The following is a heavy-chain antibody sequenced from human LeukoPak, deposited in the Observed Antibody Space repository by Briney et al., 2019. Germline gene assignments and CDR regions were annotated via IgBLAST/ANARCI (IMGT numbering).Heavy chain of an antibody. Sequence: PGGSLRLSCAASGFTFSSYSMNWVRQAPGKGLEWVSSISSSSTYIYYADSVKGRFTISRDNAKNSLYLQMNSLRDEDTAVYYCARGTLSSSSLDYWGQGTLVTVSS. CDR2: ISSSSTYI. D-gene: IGHD6-6*01. J-gene: IGHJ4*02. V-gene: IGHV3-21*01. CDR1: GFTFSSYS. CDR3: ARGTLSSSSLDY.